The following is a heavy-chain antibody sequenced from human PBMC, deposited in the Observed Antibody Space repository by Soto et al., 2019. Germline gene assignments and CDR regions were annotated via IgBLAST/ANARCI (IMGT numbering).Heavy chain of an antibody. D-gene: IGHD6-6*01. CDR3: ARPRWEQLVAFDI. CDR1: GYSTTSYI. J-gene: IGHJ3*02. CDR2: ISPGDSDT. V-gene: IGHV5-51*01. Sequence: AEAMKISCEGSGYSTTSYINGWVRHMAGKRLELMGIISPGDSDTRYSPYFQSNATISADKSITTDYLQCSSLNAATTAIYYSARPRWEQLVAFDIWGQGTMVTVSS.